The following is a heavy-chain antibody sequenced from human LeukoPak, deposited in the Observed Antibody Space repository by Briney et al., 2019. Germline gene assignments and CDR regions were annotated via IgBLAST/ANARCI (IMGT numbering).Heavy chain of an antibody. V-gene: IGHV4-59*12. Sequence: SETLSLTCTVSGGSISSYYWSWIRQPPGKGLEWIGCIYYSGSTNYNPSLKSRVTISVDTSKNQFSLKLSSVTAADTAVYYCAKVGQLGEKYYYGSGSYYIRRNYYYYYMDVWGKGTTVTISS. J-gene: IGHJ6*03. CDR3: AKVGQLGEKYYYGSGSYYIRRNYYYYYMDV. CDR2: IYYSGST. CDR1: GGSISSYY. D-gene: IGHD3-10*01.